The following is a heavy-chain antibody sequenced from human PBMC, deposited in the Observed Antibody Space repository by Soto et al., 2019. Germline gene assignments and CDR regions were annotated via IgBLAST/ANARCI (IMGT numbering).Heavy chain of an antibody. CDR2: INPATGAA. CDR1: GYPVTAYY. D-gene: IGHD3-3*01. CDR3: ARGGGVGVAGSAAFDM. V-gene: IGHV1-2*02. Sequence: QLHLVQSGAVVKKPGASVTVSCSASGYPVTAYYMHWVRQAPGRGLEWMGGINPATGAAKYTQTFQGRVTMTRDTANSTVFLELSGLTSEDTAGFYCARGGGVGVAGSAAFDMWGQGTLVTVSS. J-gene: IGHJ3*02.